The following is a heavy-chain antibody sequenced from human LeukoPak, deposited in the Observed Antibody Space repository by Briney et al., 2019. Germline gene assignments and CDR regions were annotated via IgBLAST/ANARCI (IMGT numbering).Heavy chain of an antibody. CDR3: ARGVKGLRGAFDI. CDR1: GGSICSGVYY. Sequence: PQTLSLTCTVSGGSICSGVYYWSWIRQHPGKGLEWIGYIYYSGSTYSNPSLKSRLTMSVDISKNQFSLKLSSVTAADTAVYYCARGVKGLRGAFDIWGQGTMVTVSS. V-gene: IGHV4-31*03. CDR2: IYYSGST. D-gene: IGHD3-10*01. J-gene: IGHJ3*02.